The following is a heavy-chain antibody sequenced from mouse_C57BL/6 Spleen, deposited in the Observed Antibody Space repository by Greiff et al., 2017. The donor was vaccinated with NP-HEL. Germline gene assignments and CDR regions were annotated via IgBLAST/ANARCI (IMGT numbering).Heavy chain of an antibody. Sequence: EVQLQQSGPELVKPGASVKIPCKASGYTFTDYNMDWVKQSHGKSLEWIGDINPNNGGTIYNQKFKGKATLTVDKSSSTAYMELRSLTSEDTAVYYCARLGLLRQGDYFDYWGQGTTLTVSS. CDR3: ARLGLLRQGDYFDY. CDR2: INPNNGGT. D-gene: IGHD3-1*01. CDR1: GYTFTDYN. V-gene: IGHV1-18*01. J-gene: IGHJ2*01.